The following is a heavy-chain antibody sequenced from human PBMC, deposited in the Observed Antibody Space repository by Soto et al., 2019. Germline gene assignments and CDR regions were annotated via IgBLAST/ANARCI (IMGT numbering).Heavy chain of an antibody. D-gene: IGHD6-19*01. V-gene: IGHV3-53*01. CDR1: GFNFIRKY. CDR2: LYSGGTT. Sequence: EVQLVESGGGLIQPGGSLRLSCAASGFNFIRKYMIWVRQAPGKGLEWVSILYSGGTTYYADSVKGRFTISRDNSKNALFLEMNSLRAEDTALYYCAKERREVVSGTGDSWGRGTLVTVSS. J-gene: IGHJ4*02. CDR3: AKERREVVSGTGDS.